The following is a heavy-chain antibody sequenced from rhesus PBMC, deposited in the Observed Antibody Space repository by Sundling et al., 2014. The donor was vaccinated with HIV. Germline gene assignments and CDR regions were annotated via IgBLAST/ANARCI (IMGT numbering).Heavy chain of an antibody. J-gene: IGHJ4*01. CDR2: IYGGSGDT. CDR1: GGSISSNF. V-gene: IGHV4-165*01. CDR3: VSSKRGNDY. Sequence: QLQLQESGPGLVKPSETLSVTCAVSGGSISSNFWSWIRQPPGKGLEWIGDIYGGSGDTYYNPSLKSRVTISKDTSKNQFSLRLTSVTAADTAVYFCVSSKRGNDYWGQGVLVTVSS. D-gene: IGHD2-15*01.